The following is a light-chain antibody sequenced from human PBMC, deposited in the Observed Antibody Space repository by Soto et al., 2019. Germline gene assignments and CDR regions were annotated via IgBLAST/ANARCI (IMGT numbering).Light chain of an antibody. V-gene: IGKV1-5*03. Sequence: DIQMTQTPSPLSSSVGDKVTITFRASQSISSWLAWYQQKPGKAPKLLIYKASSLESGVPSRFSGSGSGTEFTLTISSLHPDDFATYYCQQYNSYWTFGQGTKV. CDR1: QSISSW. CDR2: KAS. J-gene: IGKJ1*01. CDR3: QQYNSYWT.